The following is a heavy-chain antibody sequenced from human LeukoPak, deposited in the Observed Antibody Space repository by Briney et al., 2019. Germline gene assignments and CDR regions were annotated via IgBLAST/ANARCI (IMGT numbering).Heavy chain of an antibody. V-gene: IGHV3-64*01. Sequence: GGSLRLSCAASGFTFSSYAMHWVRQAPGKGLEYVSAISSNGGSTYYANSVKGRFTISRDNAKNSLYLQMNSLRAEDTAVYHCARDNGGVIVTFFDYWGQGTLVTVSS. CDR2: ISSNGGST. CDR3: ARDNGGVIVTFFDY. CDR1: GFTFSSYA. J-gene: IGHJ4*02. D-gene: IGHD3-16*02.